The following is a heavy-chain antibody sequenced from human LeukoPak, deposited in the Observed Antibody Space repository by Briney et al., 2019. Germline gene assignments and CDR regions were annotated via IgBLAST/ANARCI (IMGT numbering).Heavy chain of an antibody. CDR2: IIPIFGTA. CDR3: ARDGLYSGSYNWFDP. D-gene: IGHD1-26*01. J-gene: IGHJ5*02. V-gene: IGHV1-69*05. CDR1: GGTFSSYA. Sequence: SVTVSCKASGGTFSSYAISWVRQAPGQGLEWMGGIIPIFGTANYAQQFQSRVTITTDESTSTAYMELSSLRSEDTAVYYCARDGLYSGSYNWFDPWGQGTLVTVSS.